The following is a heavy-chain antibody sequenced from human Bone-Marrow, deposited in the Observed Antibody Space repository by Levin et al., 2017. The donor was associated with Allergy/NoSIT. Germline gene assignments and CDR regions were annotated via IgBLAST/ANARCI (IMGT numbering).Heavy chain of an antibody. Sequence: GASVKVSCKASGGTFSSYAISWVRQAPGQGLEWMGGIIPIFGTANYAQKFQGRVTITADKSTSTAYMELSSLRSEDTAVYYCASYYDILTGLPGDVWGQGTTVTVSS. CDR1: GGTFSSYA. D-gene: IGHD3-9*01. CDR3: ASYYDILTGLPGDV. V-gene: IGHV1-69*06. CDR2: IIPIFGTA. J-gene: IGHJ6*02.